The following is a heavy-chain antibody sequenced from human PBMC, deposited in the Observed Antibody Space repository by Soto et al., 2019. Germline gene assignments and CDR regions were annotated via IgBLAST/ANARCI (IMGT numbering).Heavy chain of an antibody. J-gene: IGHJ4*02. D-gene: IGHD2-21*01. CDR1: GGSISSYY. CDR3: ARRWGGTFDY. CDR2: IYYSGST. Sequence: SETLSLTCTVSGGSISSYYWSWIRQPPGKGLEWIGYIYYSGSTNYNPSLKSRVTISVDTSKNQFSLKLSSVTAADTAVYYCARRWGGTFDYWGQGTLVTVAS. V-gene: IGHV4-59*01.